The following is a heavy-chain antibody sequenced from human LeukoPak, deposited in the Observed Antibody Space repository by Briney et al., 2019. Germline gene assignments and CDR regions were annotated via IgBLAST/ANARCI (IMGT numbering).Heavy chain of an antibody. Sequence: SETLSLTCAVYGGSFTDYYWNWIRQPPGKGLEWIGEINHSGITHYNPSLKSRVTISADTSKNQFSLKLSSVTAADTAVYFCARGPYSYDSSGAFDIWGQGTMVTVSS. V-gene: IGHV4-34*01. D-gene: IGHD3-22*01. CDR3: ARGPYSYDSSGAFDI. CDR2: INHSGIT. J-gene: IGHJ3*02. CDR1: GGSFTDYY.